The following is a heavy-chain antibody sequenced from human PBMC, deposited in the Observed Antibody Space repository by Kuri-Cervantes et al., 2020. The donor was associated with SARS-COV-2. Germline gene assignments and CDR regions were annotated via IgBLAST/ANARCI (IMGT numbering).Heavy chain of an antibody. CDR3: ARDRLGLLWFGEPKRYGMDV. V-gene: IGHV4-30-4*01. CDR1: GGSISSGDYY. CDR2: IYYSGST. J-gene: IGHJ6*02. D-gene: IGHD3-10*01. Sequence: SETLSLTCTVSGGSISSGDYYWSWIRQSPGKGLEWIGHIYYSGSTYYNPSLKSRVTISVDTSKNQFSLKLSSVTAADTAVYYCARDRLGLLWFGEPKRYGMDVWGQGTTVTVSS.